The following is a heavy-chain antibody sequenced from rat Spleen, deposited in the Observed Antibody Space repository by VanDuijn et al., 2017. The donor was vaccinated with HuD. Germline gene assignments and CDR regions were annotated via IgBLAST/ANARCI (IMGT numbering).Heavy chain of an antibody. D-gene: IGHD1-9*01. J-gene: IGHJ2*01. CDR3: ARGHTMGITFDY. CDR1: GFTFSSYW. V-gene: IGHV2-47*01. CDR2: IWSNGGT. Sequence: VQLVETGGGLVQPGKSLKLSCVASGFTFSSYWMYWIRQAPGKGLEWMGVIWSNGGTDYNSAIKSRLSISRDTSKSQVFLKMNSLQTEDTAMYFCARGHTMGITFDYWGQGVMVTVSS.